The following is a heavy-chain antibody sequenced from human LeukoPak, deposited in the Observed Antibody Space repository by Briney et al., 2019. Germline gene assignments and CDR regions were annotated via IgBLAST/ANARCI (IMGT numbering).Heavy chain of an antibody. D-gene: IGHD3-10*01. Sequence: GGSLRLSCAASGFTFSSYAMSWVRQAPGRGLEWVSSISGDSTYTFYADSVQGRFAISRDNSKKILYLQMNSLRAEDTAVYYCAKFSAISVTLGRPPNPFDYWGQETLVTVSS. J-gene: IGHJ4*02. V-gene: IGHV3-23*01. CDR1: GFTFSSYA. CDR2: ISGDSTYT. CDR3: AKFSAISVTLGRPPNPFDY.